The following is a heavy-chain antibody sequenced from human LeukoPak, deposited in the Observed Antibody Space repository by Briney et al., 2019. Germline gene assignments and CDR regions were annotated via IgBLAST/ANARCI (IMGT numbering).Heavy chain of an antibody. Sequence: ASVKVSCKASGYTFTSYGISWVRQAPGQGLEWMGWISAYNGNTNYAQKLQGRVTMTTDTSTSTAYMELRSLRSDDTAVYYCARDWTHYDILTGYGPDAFDIWGQGTMVTVSS. CDR3: ARDWTHYDILTGYGPDAFDI. V-gene: IGHV1-18*01. CDR1: GYTFTSYG. J-gene: IGHJ3*02. D-gene: IGHD3-9*01. CDR2: ISAYNGNT.